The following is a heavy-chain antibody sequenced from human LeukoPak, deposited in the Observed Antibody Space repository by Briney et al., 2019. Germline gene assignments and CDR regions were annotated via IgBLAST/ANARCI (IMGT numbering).Heavy chain of an antibody. CDR2: INGDESST. J-gene: IGHJ4*02. Sequence: GGSLRLSCAASGFTFSTYWMHWVRQAPGKGLVWVSRINGDESSTTYADSVKGRFTISRDNAKNTLYLQMNSLRAEDTAVYYCATSRRAYCSGGSCFGLWDYWGQGTLVTVSS. D-gene: IGHD2-15*01. CDR3: ATSRRAYCSGGSCFGLWDY. V-gene: IGHV3-74*01. CDR1: GFTFSTYW.